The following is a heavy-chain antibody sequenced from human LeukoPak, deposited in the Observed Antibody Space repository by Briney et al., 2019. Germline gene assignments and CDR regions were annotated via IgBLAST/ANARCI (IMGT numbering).Heavy chain of an antibody. J-gene: IGHJ4*02. Sequence: ASVKVSCKASGYTFTSYGISWVRQAPGQGLEWMGWISAYNGNTNYAQKLQGRVTMTTDTSTSTAYMELSSLRSEDTAVYYCAISRRGYYDFWSGYYIGYWGQGTLVTVSS. CDR2: ISAYNGNT. D-gene: IGHD3-3*01. V-gene: IGHV1-18*01. CDR1: GYTFTSYG. CDR3: AISRRGYYDFWSGYYIGY.